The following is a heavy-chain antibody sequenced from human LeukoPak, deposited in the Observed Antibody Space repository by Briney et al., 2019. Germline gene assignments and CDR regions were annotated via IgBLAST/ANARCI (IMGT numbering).Heavy chain of an antibody. CDR2: ISYDESTR. J-gene: IGHJ4*02. Sequence: PGGSLRLSCAASGFSFSIYAMHWVRQAPGKGLEWVALISYDESTRYYADSVKGRFTISRDNSKNTLYLQMNSLRVEDTAVYYCARGPSGYHNTGGQGTLVTVSS. D-gene: IGHD5-12*01. V-gene: IGHV3-30*04. CDR1: GFSFSIYA. CDR3: ARGPSGYHNT.